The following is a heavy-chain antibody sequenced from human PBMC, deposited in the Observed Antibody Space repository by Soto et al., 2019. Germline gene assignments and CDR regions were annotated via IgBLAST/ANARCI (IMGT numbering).Heavy chain of an antibody. D-gene: IGHD3-10*01. J-gene: IGHJ4*02. CDR3: ARDLPLLWFGELSAGY. CDR1: GFTFSSYA. CDR2: ISYDGSNK. V-gene: IGHV3-30-3*01. Sequence: GGSLRLSCAASGFTFSSYAMHWVRQAPGKGLEWVAVISYDGSNKYYADSVKGRFTISRDNSKNTLYLQMNSLRAEDTAVYYCARDLPLLWFGELSAGYWGQGTLVTVSS.